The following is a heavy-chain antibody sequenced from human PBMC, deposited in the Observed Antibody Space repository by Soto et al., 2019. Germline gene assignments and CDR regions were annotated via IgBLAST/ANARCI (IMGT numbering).Heavy chain of an antibody. Sequence: GSLRPLLCTLGFNFRSYRVHLVRQAPGKGPGWVSRINSDGSSTSYADSVKGRFTISRDNAKNTLYLQMNSLRAEDTAVYYCARGGGLRFLEWLSQGAFDIWGQGTMVTVSS. CDR2: INSDGSST. V-gene: IGHV3-74*01. CDR3: ARGGGLRFLEWLSQGAFDI. D-gene: IGHD3-3*01. J-gene: IGHJ3*02. CDR1: FNFRSYR.